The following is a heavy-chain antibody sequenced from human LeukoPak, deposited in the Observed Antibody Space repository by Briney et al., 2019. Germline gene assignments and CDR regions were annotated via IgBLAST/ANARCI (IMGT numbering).Heavy chain of an antibody. D-gene: IGHD3-10*01. J-gene: IGHJ5*02. CDR1: GGSISSSSYY. CDR2: INHSGST. CDR3: ARHGRVRGVMIPRNWSDP. V-gene: IGHV4-39*01. Sequence: PSETLSLTCTVSGGSISSSSYYWSWIRQPPGKGLEWIGEINHSGSTNYNPSLKSRVTISVDTSKNQFSLKLSSVTAADTAVYYCARHGRVRGVMIPRNWSDPWGQGTLVTVSS.